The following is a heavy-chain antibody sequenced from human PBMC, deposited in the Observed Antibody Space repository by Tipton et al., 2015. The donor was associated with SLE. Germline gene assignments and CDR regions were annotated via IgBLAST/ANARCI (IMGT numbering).Heavy chain of an antibody. D-gene: IGHD4-11*01. V-gene: IGHV4-59*12. CDR1: GGSFSSYY. CDR3: ARDPNGGYSSFDS. J-gene: IGHJ4*02. Sequence: TLSLTCTVSGGSFSSYYWSWIRQPPGKGLEWIGNIYYSGSTNHNPSLKSRVTLSVDTSKNQFSLKLSSVTAADPAVYYCARDPNGGYSSFDSWGLGALVTVSS. CDR2: IYYSGST.